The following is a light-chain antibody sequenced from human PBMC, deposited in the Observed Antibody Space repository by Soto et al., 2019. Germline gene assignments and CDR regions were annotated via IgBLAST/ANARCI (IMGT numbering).Light chain of an antibody. CDR1: QGISNY. Sequence: DIQMTQSPSSLSASVGDRVTITCRPSQGISNYLAWYQQKPGKVPKLLIYAASTLQSGVPSRFSGSGSGTDFNLTISSLQPEDVATYHCQKYNSAPWTFGQGTKVEIE. CDR3: QKYNSAPWT. V-gene: IGKV1-27*01. J-gene: IGKJ1*01. CDR2: AAS.